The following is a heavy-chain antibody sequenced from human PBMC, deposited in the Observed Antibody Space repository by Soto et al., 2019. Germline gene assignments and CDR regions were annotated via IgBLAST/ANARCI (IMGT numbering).Heavy chain of an antibody. CDR1: GGSISSSSYY. V-gene: IGHV4-39*01. Sequence: SETLSLTCTVSGGSISSSSYYWGWIRQPPGKGLEWIGSIHYSGSTYYNPSLKSRVTISVDTSKNQFSLKLSSVTAADTAVYYCARRINYYDSSGYYSVSYFDYWGQGTLVTVSS. J-gene: IGHJ4*02. D-gene: IGHD3-22*01. CDR2: IHYSGST. CDR3: ARRINYYDSSGYYSVSYFDY.